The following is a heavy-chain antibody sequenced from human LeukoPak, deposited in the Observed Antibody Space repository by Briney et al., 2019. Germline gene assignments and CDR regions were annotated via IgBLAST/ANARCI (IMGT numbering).Heavy chain of an antibody. Sequence: ASVKVSCKASGYTFTGYYMHWVRQAPGQGLEWMGRINPNSGGTNYAQKFQGRVTMTRDTSISTAYMELSRLRSDDTAVYYCARDRQIAVAGDYYYGMDVWGQGTTVTVSS. J-gene: IGHJ6*02. D-gene: IGHD6-19*01. V-gene: IGHV1-2*06. CDR1: GYTFTGYY. CDR2: INPNSGGT. CDR3: ARDRQIAVAGDYYYGMDV.